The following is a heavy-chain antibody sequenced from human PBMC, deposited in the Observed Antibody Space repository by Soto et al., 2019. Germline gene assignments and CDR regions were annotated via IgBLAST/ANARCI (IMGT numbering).Heavy chain of an antibody. D-gene: IGHD3-3*01. Sequence: EVQLVESGGGLIQPGGSLRLSCAASGFTVSSNYMTWVRQAPGKGLEWVSAISGSGGSTYYADSVKGRFTISRDNSKNTLYLQMNSLRAEDTAVYYCAKVAIFGVVLNWFDPWGQGTLVTVSS. V-gene: IGHV3-23*04. CDR2: ISGSGGST. CDR3: AKVAIFGVVLNWFDP. CDR1: GFTVSSNY. J-gene: IGHJ5*02.